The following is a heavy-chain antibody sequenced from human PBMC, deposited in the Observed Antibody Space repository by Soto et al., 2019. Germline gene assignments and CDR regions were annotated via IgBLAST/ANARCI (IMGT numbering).Heavy chain of an antibody. V-gene: IGHV3-48*03. CDR2: IKTSGDTK. D-gene: IGHD4-17*01. J-gene: IGHJ6*02. CDR1: GFAFGFYE. Sequence: PGGSVRLSCAASGFAFGFYEMTWVRQAPGKGLEWVSYIKTSGDTKYYADSVKGRFTISRDNARNSLYLQMNSLRAEDTAVYYCARDGYGDPYFYYGLDVWGQGTTVTVSS. CDR3: ARDGYGDPYFYYGLDV.